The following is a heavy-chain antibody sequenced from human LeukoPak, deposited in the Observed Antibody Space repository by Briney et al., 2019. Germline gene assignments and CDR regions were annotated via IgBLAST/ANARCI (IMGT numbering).Heavy chain of an antibody. CDR3: ARDGGWEQLVPSSYYYYMHG. V-gene: IGHV1-69*13. J-gene: IGHJ6*03. D-gene: IGHD6-6*01. Sequence: SVKVSCKASGGTFSSYAMSWVRQAPGQGLEWMGGIIPIFGTANYAQKFQGRVTITSDESTSTAYKELSSLRSEDTAVHYGARDGGWEQLVPSSYYYYMHGWGKGTTVTVSS. CDR1: GGTFSSYA. CDR2: IIPIFGTA.